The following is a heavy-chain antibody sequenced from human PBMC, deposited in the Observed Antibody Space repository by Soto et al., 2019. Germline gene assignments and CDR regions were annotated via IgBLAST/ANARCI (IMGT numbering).Heavy chain of an antibody. CDR3: ARHLAITIFGVVKKSDYYYGMDV. Sequence: GGSLRLSCAASGFTVSSNYMSWVRQAPGKGLEWVSVIYSGGSTYYADSVKGRFTISRDNSKNTLYLQMNSLRAEDTAVYYCARHLAITIFGVVKKSDYYYGMDVWGQGTTVTVSS. CDR2: IYSGGST. CDR1: GFTVSSNY. V-gene: IGHV3-53*01. J-gene: IGHJ6*02. D-gene: IGHD3-3*01.